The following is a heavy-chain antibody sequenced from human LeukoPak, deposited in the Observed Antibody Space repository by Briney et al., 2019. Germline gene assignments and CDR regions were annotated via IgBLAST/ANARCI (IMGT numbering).Heavy chain of an antibody. CDR3: ATSTFGGGYYYYYMDV. CDR1: GYRFTYDW. Sequence: GESLKISCRVSGYRFTYDWIGWVRQMPGKGLEWVGITYPDDSNTRYSPSFEGQVTISADKSINTAYLQWNSLKASDTAMYYCATSTFGGGYYYYYMDVWGMGTSVIVSS. J-gene: IGHJ6*03. CDR2: TYPDDSNT. V-gene: IGHV5-51*01. D-gene: IGHD3-16*01.